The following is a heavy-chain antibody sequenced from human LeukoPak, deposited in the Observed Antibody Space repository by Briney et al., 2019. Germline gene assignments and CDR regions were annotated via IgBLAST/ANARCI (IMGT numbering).Heavy chain of an antibody. J-gene: IGHJ4*02. CDR1: GFTFSSFA. Sequence: PGGSLRLSCSASGFTFSSFAMHWVRQAPGKGLEYVAAISRNGGSTYYADSVKGRFTISRDNSKSTLYLQMSSLRAEDTAVHLCVKDLRSDFMGVLSRYLSYWGQGTLVTVSS. CDR2: ISRNGGST. D-gene: IGHD2/OR15-2a*01. CDR3: VKDLRSDFMGVLSRYLSY. V-gene: IGHV3-64D*09.